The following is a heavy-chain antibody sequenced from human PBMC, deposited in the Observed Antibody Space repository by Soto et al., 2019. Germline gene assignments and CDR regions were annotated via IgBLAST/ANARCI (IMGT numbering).Heavy chain of an antibody. J-gene: IGHJ4*02. CDR1: GYTFTSYY. CDR3: AREYRSTMIVVVITTSTSFDY. Sequence: ASVKVSCKASGYTFTSYYMYWVRHSLVQGLEWMGIINPSGGSTSYAQKFQGRVTMTRDTSTSTVYMELSSLRSEDTAVYYCAREYRSTMIVVVITTSTSFDYWGQGTLVTVS. CDR2: INPSGGST. D-gene: IGHD3-22*01. V-gene: IGHV1-46*01.